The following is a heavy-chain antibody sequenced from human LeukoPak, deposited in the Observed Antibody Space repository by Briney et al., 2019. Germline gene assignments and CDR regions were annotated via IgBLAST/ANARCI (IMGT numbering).Heavy chain of an antibody. Sequence: GGSLTHSCTASGFSVSGNSMNWVRRAPGKGLEWVSVIDSGGTTYYADSVRGRFVISRDNSKNTLYLQMNSLRAEDTAVYYCARDSPRTGGGGSHFDYWGQGTLVTVSS. J-gene: IGHJ4*02. V-gene: IGHV3-66*01. CDR1: GFSVSGNS. CDR3: ARDSPRTGGGGSHFDY. D-gene: IGHD1-1*01. CDR2: IDSGGTT.